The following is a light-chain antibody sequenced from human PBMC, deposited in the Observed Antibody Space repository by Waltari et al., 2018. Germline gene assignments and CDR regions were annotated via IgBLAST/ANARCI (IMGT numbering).Light chain of an antibody. CDR3: LQHNSYPFT. J-gene: IGKJ3*01. CDR2: AAS. Sequence: DIQMTQSPPSSSASVGDRVTTTCRASQGISVDLGWYQQKPGRAPKRLIYAASRLQSGVPSRFSGSGSGTEFTLTISSLEPEDFGTYYCLQHNSYPFTFGPGTKVDIK. CDR1: QGISVD. V-gene: IGKV1-17*01.